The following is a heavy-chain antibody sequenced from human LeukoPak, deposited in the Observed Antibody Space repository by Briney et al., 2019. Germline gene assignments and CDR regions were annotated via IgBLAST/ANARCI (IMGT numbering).Heavy chain of an antibody. J-gene: IGHJ6*03. CDR2: MNPNSGNT. Sequence: GASVKVSCKASGYTFTSYDINWVRQATGQGLEWMGWMNPNSGNTHYAQKFQGRVTMTRNTSISTAYMELSSLRSEDTAVYYCASGRNYYDFWSAARNYYYYYMDVWGKGTTVTVSS. CDR1: GYTFTSYD. V-gene: IGHV1-8*01. CDR3: ASGRNYYDFWSAARNYYYYYMDV. D-gene: IGHD3-3*01.